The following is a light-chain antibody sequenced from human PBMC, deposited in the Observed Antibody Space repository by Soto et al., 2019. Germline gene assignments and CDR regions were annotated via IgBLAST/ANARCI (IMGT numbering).Light chain of an antibody. V-gene: IGKV3-20*01. CDR3: HQYGSSPLT. CDR1: QSVSSY. J-gene: IGKJ4*01. CDR2: GAS. Sequence: EIVLTQSPATLSLSPGEIATLSCRASQSVSSYLAWYQQKPGQAPRLLIYGASSRATGIPDRFSGSGSGTDFTLTISRLDPEDFAIYYCHQYGSSPLTFGGGTKVDI.